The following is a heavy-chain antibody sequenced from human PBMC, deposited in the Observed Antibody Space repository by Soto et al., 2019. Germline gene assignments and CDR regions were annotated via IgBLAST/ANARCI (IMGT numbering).Heavy chain of an antibody. CDR2: IYPDTGGT. V-gene: IGHV1-2*02. D-gene: IGHD2-2*01. CDR3: VRAQSRQLLLAWFDA. Sequence: QVQLVQSGAEVKKPGASVTVSCEASGYTFIAHFIHWVRQAPGQGLEWMGWIYPDTGGTNYAQKFRDRVTMTRDTSVSTAYMEVNGLKSDDTAVYYCVRAQSRQLLLAWFDAWGQGTLVTVSS. J-gene: IGHJ5*02. CDR1: GYTFIAHF.